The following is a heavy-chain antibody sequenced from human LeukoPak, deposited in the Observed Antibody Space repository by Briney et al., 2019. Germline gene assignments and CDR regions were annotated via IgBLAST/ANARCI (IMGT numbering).Heavy chain of an antibody. CDR3: ARAERRVSNAFDI. CDR2: IYTSGST. V-gene: IGHV4-61*02. CDR1: GGSISSGSYY. D-gene: IGHD1-1*01. J-gene: IGHJ3*02. Sequence: SETLSLTCTVSGGSISSGSYYWSWIRQPAGKGLEWIGRIYTSGSTNYNPSLKSRVTISVDTSKNQFSLKLGSVTAADTAVYYCARAERRVSNAFDIWGQGAMVTVSS.